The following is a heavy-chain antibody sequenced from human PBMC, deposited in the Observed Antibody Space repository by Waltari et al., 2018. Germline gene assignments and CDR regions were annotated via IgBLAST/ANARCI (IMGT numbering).Heavy chain of an antibody. CDR1: GGSISIYH. J-gene: IGHJ2*01. D-gene: IGHD3-22*01. CDR3: ARRSPNSSGPIGSFDL. V-gene: IGHV4-59*01. CDR2: IYYSGST. Sequence: QVQLQESGPGLVKPSETLSLTCPVSGGSISIYHWDWIRQPPGKGREWIGYIYYSGSTSYNPSLKSRVNISVDTSKNQFSLRLRSVTAADTAVYYCARRSPNSSGPIGSFDLWGRGTLVTVSS.